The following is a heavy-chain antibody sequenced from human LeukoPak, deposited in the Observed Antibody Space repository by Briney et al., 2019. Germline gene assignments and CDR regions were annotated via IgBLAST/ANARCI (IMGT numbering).Heavy chain of an antibody. CDR3: ARVEVGY. D-gene: IGHD3-10*01. Sequence: GGSLRLSCAASGFSFSGYGMHWVRQAPGKGLEWVAIIWYDGSKKYYADSVKGRFTISRDNSKNTLYLQMNSLRAEDTAVYYCARVEVGYWGQGTLVTVSS. V-gene: IGHV3-33*01. CDR2: IWYDGSKK. CDR1: GFSFSGYG. J-gene: IGHJ4*02.